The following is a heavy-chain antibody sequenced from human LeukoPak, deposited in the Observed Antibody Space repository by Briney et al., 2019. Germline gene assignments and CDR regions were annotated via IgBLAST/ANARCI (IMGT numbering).Heavy chain of an antibody. CDR2: INHNGST. CDR1: GGSFSGYY. Sequence: SETLSLTCAVYGGSFSGYYWSWIRQPPGKGLEWIGEINHNGSTNYNPSLKSRVTISVDTSKNQFSPRLNSVTAADTAVYYCARGQVVRDYWGQGTLVTVSS. D-gene: IGHD2-15*01. V-gene: IGHV4-34*01. CDR3: ARGQVVRDY. J-gene: IGHJ4*02.